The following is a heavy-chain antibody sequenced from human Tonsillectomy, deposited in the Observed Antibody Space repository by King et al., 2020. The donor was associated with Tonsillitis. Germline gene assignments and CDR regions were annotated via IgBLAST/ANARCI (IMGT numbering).Heavy chain of an antibody. CDR3: ARAGPSSWYYFDY. J-gene: IGHJ4*02. CDR2: ISYDGSNK. Sequence: VQLVESGGGVVQPGRSLRLSCEASGFTFSSYAMHWVRQAPGKGLEWLAVISYDGSNKFYADSVRGRFTISRDNSKNTLYLQMNSLRAEDTAVYYCARAGPSSWYYFDYWAQGTLVTVSS. CDR1: GFTFSSYA. V-gene: IGHV3-30-3*01. D-gene: IGHD6-13*01.